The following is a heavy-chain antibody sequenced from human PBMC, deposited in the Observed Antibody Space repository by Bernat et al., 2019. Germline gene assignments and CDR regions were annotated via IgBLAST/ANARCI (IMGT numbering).Heavy chain of an antibody. CDR2: IWYDGSNK. CDR1: GFTFSSYG. J-gene: IGHJ5*02. CDR3: ARDGVGYYDSSGVNWFDP. D-gene: IGHD3-22*01. Sequence: QVQLVESGGGVVQPGRSLRLSCAASGFTFSSYGMHWVRQAPGKGLEWVAVIWYDGSNKYYADSVKGRFTISRDNSKNTLYLQMNSLRAEDTAVYYCARDGVGYYDSSGVNWFDPWGQGTLVTVSS. V-gene: IGHV3-33*01.